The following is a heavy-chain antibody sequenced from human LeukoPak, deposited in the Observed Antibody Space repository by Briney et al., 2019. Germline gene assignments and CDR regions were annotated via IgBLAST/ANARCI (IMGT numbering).Heavy chain of an antibody. CDR3: ARQSISARRAFDI. D-gene: IGHD6-6*01. Sequence: SETLSLTCSVSGGSISSYYWSWLRQPPGKGLEYIGYSYYSGSTDYNPSLKSRVTISVDTSNHFSLMLTSVTAADTAVYYCARQSISARRAFDIWGQGTMVTVSS. CDR1: GGSISSYY. CDR2: SYYSGST. V-gene: IGHV4-59*08. J-gene: IGHJ3*02.